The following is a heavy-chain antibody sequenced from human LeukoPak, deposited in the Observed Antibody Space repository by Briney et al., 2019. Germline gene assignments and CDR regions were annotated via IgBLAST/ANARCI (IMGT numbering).Heavy chain of an antibody. V-gene: IGHV3-30*04. D-gene: IGHD4-23*01. CDR1: GFTFSNYA. CDR3: ARGAHKRDDYGGFFDY. CDR2: ISYDGSKK. Sequence: GRSLRLSCAASGFTFSNYAMHWVRQAPGKGLEWVAVISYDGSKKDYADSEKGRFTISRDNSKNTLYLQMNSLRAEDTAIYYCARGAHKRDDYGGFFDYWGQGTLVTVSS. J-gene: IGHJ4*02.